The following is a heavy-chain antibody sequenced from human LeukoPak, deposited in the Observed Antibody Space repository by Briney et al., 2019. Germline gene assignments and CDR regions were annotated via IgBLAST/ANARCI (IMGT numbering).Heavy chain of an antibody. Sequence: GESLKISCKGSGYSFTSYWIGWVRQMPGKGLEWMGLIYPGDSDTRYSPSFQGQVTISADKSISTAYLQWSSLKASDTAMYYCARGRGSGRYSHWFDPWGQGTLVTVSS. CDR2: IYPGDSDT. CDR3: ARGRGSGRYSHWFDP. CDR1: GYSFTSYW. D-gene: IGHD6-19*01. V-gene: IGHV5-51*01. J-gene: IGHJ5*02.